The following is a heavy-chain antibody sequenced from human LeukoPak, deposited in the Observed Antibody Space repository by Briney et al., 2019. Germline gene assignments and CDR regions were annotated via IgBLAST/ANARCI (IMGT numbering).Heavy chain of an antibody. CDR1: GFTFSSYS. CDR2: ISSSSSYI. Sequence: GGSLRLSCAASGFTFSSYSMNWVRQAPGKGLEWVSSISSSSSYIYYADSVKGRFTISRDNAKNSLYLQMNSLRAEDTAVYYCARDLEKNTNTRFDYWGQGTLVTVSS. D-gene: IGHD1-1*01. J-gene: IGHJ4*02. CDR3: ARDLEKNTNTRFDY. V-gene: IGHV3-21*01.